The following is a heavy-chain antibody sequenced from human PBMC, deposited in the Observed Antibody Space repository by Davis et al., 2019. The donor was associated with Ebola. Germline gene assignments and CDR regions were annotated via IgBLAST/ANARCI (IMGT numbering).Heavy chain of an antibody. J-gene: IGHJ4*02. CDR2: IRSKANSYAT. Sequence: GGSLRLSCAASGFTFSGSAMHWVRQASGKGLEWVGRIRSKANSYATAYAASVKGRFTISRDDSQNTAYLQMNSLKTEDTAVYYCTRGGSGSDYWGQGTLVTVSS. CDR1: GFTFSGSA. V-gene: IGHV3-73*01. CDR3: TRGGSGSDY. D-gene: IGHD3-10*01.